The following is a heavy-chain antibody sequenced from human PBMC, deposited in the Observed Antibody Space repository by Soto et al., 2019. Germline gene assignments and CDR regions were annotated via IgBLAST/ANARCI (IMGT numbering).Heavy chain of an antibody. D-gene: IGHD5-12*01. CDR3: ARDQVATMRSGDYYGMDV. CDR2: ISSSSSTI. CDR1: GFTFSSYS. V-gene: IGHV3-48*02. Sequence: GSLRLSCAASGFTFSSYSMNWVRQAPGKGLEWVSYISSSSSTIYYADSVKGRFTISRDNAKNSLYLQMNSLRDEDTAVYYCARDQVATMRSGDYYGMDVWGQGTTVTVSS. J-gene: IGHJ6*02.